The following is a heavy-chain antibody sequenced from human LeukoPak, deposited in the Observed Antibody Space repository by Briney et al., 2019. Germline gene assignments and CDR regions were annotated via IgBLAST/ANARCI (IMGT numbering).Heavy chain of an antibody. CDR2: ISAYNGNT. V-gene: IGHV1-18*01. J-gene: IGHJ6*03. CDR3: ARDSVVVPAAAYYYYMDV. D-gene: IGHD2-2*01. CDR1: GYTFTSYG. Sequence: ASVKVSCKASGYTFTSYGITWVRQAPGQGLEWMGWISAYNGNTNYAQKLQGRVTMTADTSTSTAYMELRSLRSDDTAVYYCARDSVVVPAAAYYYYMDVWGKGTTVTVSS.